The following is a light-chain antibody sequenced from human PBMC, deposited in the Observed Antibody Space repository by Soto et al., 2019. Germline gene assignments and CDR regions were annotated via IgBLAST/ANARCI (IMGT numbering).Light chain of an antibody. V-gene: IGKV3-11*01. Sequence: EVVLTQSPATLSLSPGDRATLSCRASQSVSIDFAWYQQKPGQAPKLLIYDASNMATGNPERFSGSGSVTDFPLTISSLEPEDFAVYYCQHRHNFGPGTKVDI. CDR3: QHRHN. J-gene: IGKJ3*01. CDR2: DAS. CDR1: QSVSID.